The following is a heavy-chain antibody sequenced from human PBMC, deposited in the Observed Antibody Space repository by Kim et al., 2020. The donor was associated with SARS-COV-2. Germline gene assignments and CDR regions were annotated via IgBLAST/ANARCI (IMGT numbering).Heavy chain of an antibody. J-gene: IGHJ6*01. Sequence: SETLSLTCAVYGGSFSGYYWSWIRQPPGKGLEWIGEINHSGSTNYNPSLKSRVTISVDTSKNQFSLKLSSVTAADTAVYYCARGYGQNSSRKRGYYYGM. CDR1: GGSFSGYY. CDR2: INHSGST. V-gene: IGHV4-34*01. CDR3: ARGYGQNSSRKRGYYYGM. D-gene: IGHD6-6*01.